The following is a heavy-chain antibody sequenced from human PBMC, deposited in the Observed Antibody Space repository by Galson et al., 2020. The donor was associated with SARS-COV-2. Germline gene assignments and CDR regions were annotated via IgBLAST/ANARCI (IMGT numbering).Heavy chain of an antibody. CDR2: TYYRSQWST. V-gene: IGHV6-1*01. CDR1: GDSVSSNSAA. Sequence: SQTLSLTCAIPGDSVSSNSAAWNWTRQPPSRGLEWLGRTYYRSQWSTDYAVSVKSRITINPDTSKNQFSLQLNSVTPEDTAIYYCAGRVAGAGSLHIWGQGTMVIVSS. CDR3: AGRVAGAGSLHI. D-gene: IGHD6-13*01. J-gene: IGHJ3*02.